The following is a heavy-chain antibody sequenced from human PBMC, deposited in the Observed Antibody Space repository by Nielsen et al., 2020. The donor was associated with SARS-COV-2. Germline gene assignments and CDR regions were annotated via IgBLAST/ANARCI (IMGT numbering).Heavy chain of an antibody. CDR3: ARGMYGMGSYVFDY. J-gene: IGHJ4*02. CDR2: ISYDGSNK. V-gene: IGHV3-30*03. D-gene: IGHD3-10*01. CDR1: GFTFSSYG. Sequence: GGSLRLSCAASGFTFSSYGMHWVRQAPGKGLEWVAVISYDGSNKYYADSVKGRFTISRDNSKNTLYLQMNSLRAEDTAVYYCARGMYGMGSYVFDYWGQGTLVTVPS.